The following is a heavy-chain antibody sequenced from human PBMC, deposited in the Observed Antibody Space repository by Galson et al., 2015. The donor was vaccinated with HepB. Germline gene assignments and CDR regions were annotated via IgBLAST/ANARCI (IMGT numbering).Heavy chain of an antibody. CDR1: GGTFSRYA. CDR2: IIPIFGTA. V-gene: IGHV1-69*13. Sequence: SVKVSCKASGGTFSRYAISWVRQAPGQGLEWMGGIIPIFGTANYAQKFQGRVTITADESTSTAYMELSSLRSEDTAVYYCARSQKKATIFGHPGHNWFDPWGQGTLVTVSS. CDR3: ARSQKKATIFGHPGHNWFDP. D-gene: IGHD3-3*01. J-gene: IGHJ5*02.